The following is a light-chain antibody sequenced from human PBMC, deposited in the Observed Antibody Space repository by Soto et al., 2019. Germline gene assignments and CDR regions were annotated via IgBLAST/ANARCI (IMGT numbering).Light chain of an antibody. CDR1: SSDAGGYNY. Sequence: QYALTQPRSVSGSPGQSVTISCTGTSSDAGGYNYVSWYQQHPGKAPKLMIYDVSKRPSGVPDRFSGSKSGNTASLTISGLQAEDEADYYCCSYAGSYTFPFYVFGTGTKLTVL. V-gene: IGLV2-11*01. CDR3: CSYAGSYTFPFYV. CDR2: DVS. J-gene: IGLJ1*01.